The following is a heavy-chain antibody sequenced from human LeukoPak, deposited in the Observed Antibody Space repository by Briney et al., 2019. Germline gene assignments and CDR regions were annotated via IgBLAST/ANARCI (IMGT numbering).Heavy chain of an antibody. J-gene: IGHJ5*02. V-gene: IGHV3-30*03. D-gene: IGHD6-19*01. CDR2: ISYDGSNK. Sequence: GGSLRLSCAASGFTFSSYGMHWVRQAPGKGLEWVAVISYDGSNKYYADSVKGRFTISRDNSKNTLYLQMNSLRAEDTAVYYCARPIAVADFDPWGQGTLVTVSS. CDR3: ARPIAVADFDP. CDR1: GFTFSSYG.